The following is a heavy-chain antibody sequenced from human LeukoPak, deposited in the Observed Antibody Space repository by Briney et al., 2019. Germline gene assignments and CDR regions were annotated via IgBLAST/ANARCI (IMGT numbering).Heavy chain of an antibody. J-gene: IGHJ4*02. V-gene: IGHV3-7*01. CDR3: ARDLYGSGSWFDY. Sequence: GGSLRLSCVASGFTFNSYWMTWVRQAPGKGLEWVANIKQDGSEKHYVDSVKGRFTISRDNAKNSLYLEMNSLRAEDTAVYYCARDLYGSGSWFDYWGQGTLVTVSS. CDR2: IKQDGSEK. CDR1: GFTFNSYW. D-gene: IGHD3-10*01.